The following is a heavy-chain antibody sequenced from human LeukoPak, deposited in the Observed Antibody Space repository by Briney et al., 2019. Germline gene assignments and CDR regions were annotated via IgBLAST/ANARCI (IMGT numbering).Heavy chain of an antibody. CDR1: RFTFSDYY. Sequence: PGGSLRLSCAASRFTFSDYYMSWIRQAPGKGLEWVSYISSSSSTLSYADSVKGRFTISRDNAKNSLFLQMNSLRAEDTAVYYCVRDVTGWPNWFDSWGQGTLVTVSS. J-gene: IGHJ5*01. CDR3: VRDVTGWPNWFDS. V-gene: IGHV3-11*01. D-gene: IGHD2-21*02. CDR2: ISSSSSTL.